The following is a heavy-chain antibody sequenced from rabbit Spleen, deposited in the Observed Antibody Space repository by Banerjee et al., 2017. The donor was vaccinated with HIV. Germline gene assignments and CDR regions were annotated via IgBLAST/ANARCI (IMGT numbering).Heavy chain of an antibody. CDR3: ARDTGSSFSSYGMDL. Sequence: QEQLVESGGGLVQAEGSLTLTCKASGFDFSSSAMCWVRQAPGKGPEWIACIDNGDGNTAYASWAKGRFTITRSTSLNTVTLQMTSLTAADTATYFCARDTGSSFSSYGMDLWGQGTLVTVS. V-gene: IGHV1S47*01. D-gene: IGHD8-1*01. CDR2: IDNGDGNT. J-gene: IGHJ6*01. CDR1: GFDFSSSA.